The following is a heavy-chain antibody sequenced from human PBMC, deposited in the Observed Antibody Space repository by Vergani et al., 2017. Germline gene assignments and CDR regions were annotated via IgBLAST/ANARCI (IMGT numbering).Heavy chain of an antibody. CDR2: IIPIFCTA. CDR3: SRDGGILVVSARFDP. V-gene: IGHV1-69*13. J-gene: IGHJ5*02. D-gene: IGHD2-2*01. CDR1: GGTFSNSD. Sequence: QVQLVQSGAEVKQPGSSVKVSCKASGGTFSNSDISWVRQAPGQGHEWMGRIIPIFCTANYAQKFQGRVTITADESTSTSNTELSSLRSEDTAEYYCSRDGGILVVSARFDPWGQGTLVIVSS.